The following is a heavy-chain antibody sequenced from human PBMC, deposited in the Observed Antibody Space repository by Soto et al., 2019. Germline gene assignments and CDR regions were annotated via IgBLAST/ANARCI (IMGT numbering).Heavy chain of an antibody. V-gene: IGHV4-59*01. J-gene: IGHJ4*02. CDR2: ISYSGYT. Sequence: SETLSLTCTFSGGSISSYYWTWIRQPPGKGLEWIGYISYSGYTNYKPSLKSRLTMSVDMAKNQFSLKLNSLTAADTAVYYCARTTEKDGKEGLDYWGQGTLVTVSS. CDR3: ARTTEKDGKEGLDY. D-gene: IGHD4-4*01. CDR1: GGSISSYY.